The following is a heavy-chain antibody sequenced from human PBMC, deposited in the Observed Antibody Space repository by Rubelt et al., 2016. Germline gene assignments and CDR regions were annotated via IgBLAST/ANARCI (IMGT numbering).Heavy chain of an antibody. CDR2: IYYSGRT. Sequence: QVYLQESGPGLVKPSETLSLTCNVSGYSISSGYFWGWIRQPPGKGLEWIGYIYYSGRTYYNPSLKSRVTISVDTSKNQFSLKLTAVTAADTAMYYCARDRLVGASDAFDFWGQGTVVTVSS. CDR1: GYSISSGYF. J-gene: IGHJ3*01. D-gene: IGHD1-26*01. V-gene: IGHV4-38-2*02. CDR3: ARDRLVGASDAFDF.